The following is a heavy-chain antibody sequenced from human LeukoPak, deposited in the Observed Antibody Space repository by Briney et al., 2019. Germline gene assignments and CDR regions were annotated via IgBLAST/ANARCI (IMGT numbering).Heavy chain of an antibody. Sequence: SVKVSCKASGGTFSSYAITWVRQAPGQGLEWMGGIIPLFGTANYAQKFQGIVTITTGESTSTAYMELTSLRSEDTAVYYCARSLVVAKGFDYWGQGTLVTVSS. D-gene: IGHD2-21*01. CDR2: IIPLFGTA. V-gene: IGHV1-69*05. CDR3: ARSLVVAKGFDY. CDR1: GGTFSSYA. J-gene: IGHJ4*02.